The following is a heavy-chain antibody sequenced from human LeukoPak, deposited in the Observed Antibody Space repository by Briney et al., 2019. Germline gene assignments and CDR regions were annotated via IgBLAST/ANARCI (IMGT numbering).Heavy chain of an antibody. J-gene: IGHJ6*03. Sequence: GGSLRLSCAASGFTVSSTYMAWVRQAPGKGLEWVSGILDSGYSTYYANSVKGRFTISRDNSNNTLYLQMNSLRAEDTAVYYCAKLGGHPLHNYYVGVWGKGTTVAVSS. CDR1: GFTVSSTY. V-gene: IGHV3-23*01. D-gene: IGHD3-16*01. CDR2: ILDSGYST. CDR3: AKLGGHPLHNYYVGV.